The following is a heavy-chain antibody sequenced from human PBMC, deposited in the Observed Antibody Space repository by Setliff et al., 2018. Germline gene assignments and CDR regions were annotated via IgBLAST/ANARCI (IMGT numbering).Heavy chain of an antibody. CDR3: AREYYDSYARYYVVGDY. D-gene: IGHD3-22*01. CDR1: GYTFTSYG. CDR2: INPGGGST. V-gene: IGHV1-46*01. Sequence: ASVKVSCKASGYTFTSYGISWVRQAPGQGLEWMGMINPGGGSTTYAQKFQGRVTMTRDTSTSTVYMELSSLRTEDTAVYYCAREYYDSYARYYVVGDYWGQGTPVTVSS. J-gene: IGHJ4*02.